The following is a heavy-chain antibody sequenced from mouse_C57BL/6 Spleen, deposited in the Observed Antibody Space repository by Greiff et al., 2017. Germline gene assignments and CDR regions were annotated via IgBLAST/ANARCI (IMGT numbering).Heavy chain of an antibody. CDR2: ISSGSSTI. Sequence: EVKLMESGGGLVKPGGSLKLSCAASGFTFSDYGMHWVRQAPEKGLEWVAYISSGSSTIYYADTVKGRFTISRDNAKNTLFLQMTSLRSEDTAMYYCARGDGYYEGYFDVWGTGTTVTVSS. CDR3: ARGDGYYEGYFDV. V-gene: IGHV5-17*01. J-gene: IGHJ1*03. D-gene: IGHD2-3*01. CDR1: GFTFSDYG.